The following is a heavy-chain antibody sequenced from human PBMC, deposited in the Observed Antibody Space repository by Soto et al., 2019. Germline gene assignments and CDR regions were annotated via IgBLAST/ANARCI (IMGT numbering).Heavy chain of an antibody. V-gene: IGHV3-33*01. D-gene: IGHD2-2*01. CDR3: ARGTSLGYCSSTSCPIQNYYYGMDV. CDR2: IWYDGSNK. Sequence: GGSLRLSCAASGFTFSSYGMHWVRQAPGKGLEWVAVIWYDGSNKYYADSVKGRFTISRDNSKNTLYLQMNSLRAEDTAVYYCARGTSLGYCSSTSCPIQNYYYGMDVWGQGTTVTVSS. CDR1: GFTFSSYG. J-gene: IGHJ6*02.